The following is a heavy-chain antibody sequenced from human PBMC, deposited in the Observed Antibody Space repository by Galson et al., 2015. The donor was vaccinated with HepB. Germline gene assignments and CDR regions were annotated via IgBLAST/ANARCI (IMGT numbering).Heavy chain of an antibody. V-gene: IGHV3-23*01. CDR3: ANGGGIVGATTSAFDI. J-gene: IGHJ3*02. Sequence: SLRLSCAASGFTFSSYAVTWVRQAPGKGLEWVSTFADATYYADSVKGRFTISRDNSKNMLYLQMNSLRADDTAVYYCANGGGIVGATTSAFDIWGQGTMVNV. CDR2: FADAT. CDR1: GFTFSSYA. D-gene: IGHD1-26*01.